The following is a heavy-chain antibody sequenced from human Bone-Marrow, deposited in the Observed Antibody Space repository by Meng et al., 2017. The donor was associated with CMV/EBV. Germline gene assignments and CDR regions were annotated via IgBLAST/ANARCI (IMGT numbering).Heavy chain of an antibody. J-gene: IGHJ6*02. CDR2: ISSSGSTI. CDR3: ARPVPTYDFWSGYYYYGMDV. CDR1: GFIGSNYD. V-gene: IGHV3-48*03. Sequence: GESLKISCAASGFIGSNYDMNWVRQAPGKGLEWVSYISSSGSTIYYADSVKGRFTISRDNAKNTLYLQMNSLRAEDTAVYYCARPVPTYDFWSGYYYYGMDVWGQGTTVTVSS. D-gene: IGHD3-3*01.